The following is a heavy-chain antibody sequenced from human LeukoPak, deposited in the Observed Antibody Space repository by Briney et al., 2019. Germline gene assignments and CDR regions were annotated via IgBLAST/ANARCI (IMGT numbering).Heavy chain of an antibody. V-gene: IGHV3-15*01. CDR3: ARDSGRGYYFDY. J-gene: IGHJ4*02. CDR2: IKSKTDGGTT. Sequence: PGGSLRLSCAASGFTFGNAWMSWVRQAPGKGLEWVGRIKSKTDGGTTDYAAPVKGRFTISRDDSKNTLYLQMNSLRAEDTAVYYCARDSGRGYYFDYWGQGTLVTVSS. CDR1: GFTFGNAW. D-gene: IGHD6-25*01.